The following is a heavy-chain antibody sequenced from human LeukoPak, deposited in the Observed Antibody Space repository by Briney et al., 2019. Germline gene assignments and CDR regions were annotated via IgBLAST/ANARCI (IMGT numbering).Heavy chain of an antibody. CDR1: GGSISSGGYS. J-gene: IGHJ4*02. CDR3: ARGEGSGSYYPQMAPSFDY. V-gene: IGHV4-30-2*01. CDR2: IYHSGGT. D-gene: IGHD3-10*01. Sequence: SQTLSLTCTVSGGSISSGGYSWSWIRQPPGKGLEWIGYIYHSGGTYYNPSLKSRVTMSVDTSKNQFSLKLSSATAADTAVYYCARGEGSGSYYPQMAPSFDYWGQGTLVTVSS.